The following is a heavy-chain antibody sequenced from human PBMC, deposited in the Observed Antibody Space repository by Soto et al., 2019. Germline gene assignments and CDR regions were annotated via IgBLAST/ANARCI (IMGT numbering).Heavy chain of an antibody. V-gene: IGHV1-2*02. CDR1: GYTFTGYY. D-gene: IGHD1-26*01. Sequence: ASVKVSCKASGYTFTGYYIHWVRQAPGQGLEWMGWINPDTGGTNYAQKFQGRVTMTRDTSISTAYMELSTLKSDDAAVYYCARLMDPYSGPHLDIWGQGTMVTVSS. J-gene: IGHJ3*02. CDR3: ARLMDPYSGPHLDI. CDR2: INPDTGGT.